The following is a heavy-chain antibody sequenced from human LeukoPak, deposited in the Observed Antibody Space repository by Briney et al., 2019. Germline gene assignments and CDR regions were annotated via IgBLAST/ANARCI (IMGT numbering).Heavy chain of an antibody. CDR3: AKPTAAGAVLLNFQH. CDR2: IYGGGST. J-gene: IGHJ1*01. CDR1: GITFSSNY. Sequence: PGGSLRLSCAASGITFSSNYMSWVRQAPGKGLEWVSVIYGGGSTYYADSVKGRFTISGDNSKNMLYLQMNSLRAEDTAVYYCAKPTAAGAVLLNFQHWGQGTLVTVSS. V-gene: IGHV3-66*04. D-gene: IGHD6-13*01.